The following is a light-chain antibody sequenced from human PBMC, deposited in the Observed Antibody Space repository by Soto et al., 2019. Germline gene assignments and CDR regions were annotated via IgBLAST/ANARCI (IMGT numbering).Light chain of an antibody. CDR1: QSVSTNY. CDR3: QQYANSHGT. J-gene: IGKJ1*01. V-gene: IGKV3-20*01. CDR2: GAS. Sequence: ENVMTQSPGTLSLSPGERATLSCRASQSVSTNYVAWYQQKPGQAPRPLIYGASSRASGIPDRFRGSGSGTDFTLTISRLEPEDFAVYYCQQYANSHGTFGQGTKVEMK.